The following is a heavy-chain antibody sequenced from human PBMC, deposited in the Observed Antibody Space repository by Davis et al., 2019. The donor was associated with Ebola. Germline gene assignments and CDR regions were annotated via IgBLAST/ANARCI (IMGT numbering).Heavy chain of an antibody. V-gene: IGHV4-38-2*02. J-gene: IGHJ6*02. D-gene: IGHD4-17*01. CDR2: IYHSGST. CDR3: ARGRDHYGDRHYYYYGMDV. Sequence: PSDTLSLTCTVPGSSISRGYYWGWIRPPPGQGLEWIGSIYHSGSTYYNPSLKSRVTISVDTSKNQFSLKLSSVTAADTAVYYCARGRDHYGDRHYYYYGMDVWGQGTTVTVSS. CDR1: GSSISRGYY.